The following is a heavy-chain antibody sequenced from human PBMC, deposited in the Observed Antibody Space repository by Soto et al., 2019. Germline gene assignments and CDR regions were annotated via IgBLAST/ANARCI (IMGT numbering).Heavy chain of an antibody. Sequence: GASVKVSCKASGYTFTGYYMHWVRQAPGQGLEWMGWINPNSGGTNYAQKFQGWVTMTRDTSISTAYMKLSRLSSDDTAVYYSTRGRPRSKATIFGVVIIDWFDPWGQGTLVTVSS. CDR3: TRGRPRSKATIFGVVIIDWFDP. CDR2: INPNSGGT. D-gene: IGHD3-3*01. CDR1: GYTFTGYY. V-gene: IGHV1-2*04. J-gene: IGHJ5*02.